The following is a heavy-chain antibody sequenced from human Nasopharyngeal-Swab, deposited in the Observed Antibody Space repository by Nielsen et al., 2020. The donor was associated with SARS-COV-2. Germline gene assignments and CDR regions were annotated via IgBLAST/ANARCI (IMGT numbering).Heavy chain of an antibody. CDR2: ISSSSSYI. Sequence: GGSLRLSCSASGFTFSSSSMNWVRHAPGQGLEWVSSISSSSSYIYYADSGKGRFTISRDNAKNSLYLQMNSLRGEDTAVYYCARASGYGEGAFDIWGQGTMVTVSS. CDR3: ARASGYGEGAFDI. V-gene: IGHV3-21*01. D-gene: IGHD4-17*01. CDR1: GFTFSSSS. J-gene: IGHJ3*02.